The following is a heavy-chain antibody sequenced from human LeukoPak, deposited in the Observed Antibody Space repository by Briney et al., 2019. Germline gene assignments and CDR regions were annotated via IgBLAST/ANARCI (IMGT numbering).Heavy chain of an antibody. V-gene: IGHV1-8*02. J-gene: IGHJ3*02. CDR1: GYTFTDYY. Sequence: ASVKVSCKPYGYTFTDYYIHWVRQATGQGLEWMGWMNPNSGNTGYAQKFQGRVTMTRNTSISTAYMELRSLRSDDTAVYYCARDGLLDAFDIWGQGTMVTVSS. CDR3: ARDGLLDAFDI. D-gene: IGHD3-3*01. CDR2: MNPNSGNT.